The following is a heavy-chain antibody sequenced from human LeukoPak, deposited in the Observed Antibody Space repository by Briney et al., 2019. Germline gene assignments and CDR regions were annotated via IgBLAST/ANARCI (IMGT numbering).Heavy chain of an antibody. Sequence: ASETLSLTCAVSGGSIFSTNWWSWVRQPPGKGLEWIGQIFYSGSTSYSPSLKSRVTISMDKSKNQFSLKLTSVTAADTAVYYCARDIIVATTPQVGYYYYYMDVWGKGTTVTVPS. D-gene: IGHD5-12*01. CDR1: GGSIFSTNW. J-gene: IGHJ6*03. CDR3: ARDIIVATTPQVGYYYYYMDV. CDR2: IFYSGST. V-gene: IGHV4-4*02.